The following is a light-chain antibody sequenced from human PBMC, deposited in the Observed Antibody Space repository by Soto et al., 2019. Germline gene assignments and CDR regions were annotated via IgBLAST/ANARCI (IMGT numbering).Light chain of an antibody. CDR3: QQHINWPLT. J-gene: IGKJ4*01. CDR1: QTVSSS. CDR2: QAS. V-gene: IGKV3-11*01. Sequence: EIVLTQSPSTLSLSPGERATLSCGASQTVSSSLAWYQQKPGQAPRLLIYQASNRATGIPARFSGSGSGADFTLTISSLEPEDFEIYYCQQHINWPLTFGGGTKVDIK.